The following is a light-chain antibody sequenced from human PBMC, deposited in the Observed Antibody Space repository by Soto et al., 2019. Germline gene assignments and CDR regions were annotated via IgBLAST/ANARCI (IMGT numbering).Light chain of an antibody. CDR3: SSYTCSSLYV. CDR2: DVS. Sequence: QSALNQPASVSGSPGQSITISCTGTSSDVGGSNYVSWYQQLPGKAPKLMIYDVSDRPSGDSNRFSGSKSGNTASLTISGLQAEDEADYYCSSYTCSSLYVFGTGTKVTVL. V-gene: IGLV2-14*01. J-gene: IGLJ1*01. CDR1: SSDVGGSNY.